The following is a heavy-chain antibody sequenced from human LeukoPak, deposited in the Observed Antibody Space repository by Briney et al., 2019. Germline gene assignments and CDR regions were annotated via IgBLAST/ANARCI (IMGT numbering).Heavy chain of an antibody. CDR3: ARVDVSDSSGYPRDDY. CDR2: IWYDGSNK. CDR1: GFTFSSYG. D-gene: IGHD3-22*01. V-gene: IGHV3-33*01. J-gene: IGHJ4*02. Sequence: PGGSLRLSCAASGFTFSSYGMHWVRQAPGKGLEWVAVIWYDGSNKYYADSVKGRFTISRDNSKNTLYLQMNSLRAEDTAVYYCARVDVSDSSGYPRDDYWGQGTLVTVSS.